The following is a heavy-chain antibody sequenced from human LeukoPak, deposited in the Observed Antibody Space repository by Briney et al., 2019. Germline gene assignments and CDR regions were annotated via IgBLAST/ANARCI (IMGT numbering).Heavy chain of an antibody. CDR2: IIPIFGTA. CDR3: ASRNYYDSSGYPDY. D-gene: IGHD3-22*01. J-gene: IGHJ4*02. Sequence: GASVKVSCKASGYTFTSYAISWVRQAPGQGLEWMGGIIPIFGTANYAQKFQGRVTITADKSTSTAHMELSSLRSEDTAVYYCASRNYYDSSGYPDYWGQGTLVTVSS. V-gene: IGHV1-69*06. CDR1: GYTFTSYA.